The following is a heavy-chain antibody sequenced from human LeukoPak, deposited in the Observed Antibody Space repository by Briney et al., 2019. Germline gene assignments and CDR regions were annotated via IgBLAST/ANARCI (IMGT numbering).Heavy chain of an antibody. CDR3: ARGQGTVTTH. D-gene: IGHD4-11*01. CDR1: GGSFSGYY. V-gene: IGHV4-34*01. CDR2: INHSGSA. J-gene: IGHJ4*02. Sequence: KPSETLSLTYAVSGGSFSGYYWTWIRQPPGKGLEWIGEINHSGSANYNPSLMSRVTISLDTSKNHFSLNLSSVTAADTAVYYCARGQGTVTTHWGQGTLVTVSS.